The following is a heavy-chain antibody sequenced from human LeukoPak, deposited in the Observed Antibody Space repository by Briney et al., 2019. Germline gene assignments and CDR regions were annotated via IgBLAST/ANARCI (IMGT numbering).Heavy chain of an antibody. Sequence: PGGSLRLSCTASGFTFSSYWMHWVRQAPGKGLVWVSRISGDGSSTTYADSVKGRFTISRDNAKNTLYLQMSSLRADDTALYYCAKERLGATTPNPDYWGQGTLVTVSS. J-gene: IGHJ4*02. CDR3: AKERLGATTPNPDY. V-gene: IGHV3-74*01. D-gene: IGHD1-26*01. CDR2: ISGDGSST. CDR1: GFTFSSYW.